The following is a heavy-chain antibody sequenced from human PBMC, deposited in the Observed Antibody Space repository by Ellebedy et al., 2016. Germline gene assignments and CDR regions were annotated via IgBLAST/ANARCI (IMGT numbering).Heavy chain of an antibody. CDR2: ISWNSAAI. D-gene: IGHD3-10*01. V-gene: IGHV3-9*01. J-gene: IGHJ4*02. CDR3: AKGTMDYLHH. CDR1: GFTFADYA. Sequence: GGSLRLXXPTSGFTFADYALHWVRQVPGKGLEWVSGISWNSAAIGYGEAVKGRFTISRDSAKNYRYLQMNSLRVEDTALYFCAKGTMDYLHHWGQGTLVTVSS.